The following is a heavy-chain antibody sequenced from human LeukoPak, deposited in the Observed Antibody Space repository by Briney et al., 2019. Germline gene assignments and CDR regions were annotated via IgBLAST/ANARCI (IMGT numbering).Heavy chain of an antibody. V-gene: IGHV1-69*13. CDR2: IIPIFGTA. CDR3: AWDSSSWSNLDY. Sequence: VASVKVSRTASGGTFSSYAISWVRQAPGQGLEWMGGIIPIFGTANYAQKFQGRVTITADESTSTAYMELSSLRSEDTAVYYCAWDSSSWSNLDYWGQGTLVTVSS. D-gene: IGHD6-13*01. CDR1: GGTFSSYA. J-gene: IGHJ4*02.